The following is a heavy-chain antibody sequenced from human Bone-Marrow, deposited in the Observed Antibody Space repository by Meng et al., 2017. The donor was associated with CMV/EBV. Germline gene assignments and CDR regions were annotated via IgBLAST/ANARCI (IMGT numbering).Heavy chain of an antibody. V-gene: IGHV3-30-3*01. CDR2: ISYDGSNK. CDR1: GFTFSSYA. CDR3: AKGHLRSGYSFYYYYGMDV. Sequence: GESLKIYCAASGFTFSSYAMHWVRQAPGKGLEWVAVISYDGSNKYYADSVKGRFTISRDNSKNTLYLQINSLRAEDTAVYYCAKGHLRSGYSFYYYYGMDVWGQGTTVTVSS. J-gene: IGHJ6*02. D-gene: IGHD3-3*02.